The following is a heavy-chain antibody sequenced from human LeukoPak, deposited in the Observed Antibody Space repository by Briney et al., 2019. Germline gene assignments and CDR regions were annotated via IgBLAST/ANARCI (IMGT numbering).Heavy chain of an antibody. CDR1: WDSISSYY. J-gene: IGHJ4*02. CDR3: AREGGSSRYFDY. CDR2: IYISGSS. Sequence: SETLSLTCTVSWDSISSYYWSWIRQPAGKGLEWIGRIYISGSSNYNPSLKSRVTMSVDTSKNQFSLNLSSVTAADTAVYYCAREGGSSRYFDYWGQGTLVTVSS. D-gene: IGHD6-13*01. V-gene: IGHV4-4*07.